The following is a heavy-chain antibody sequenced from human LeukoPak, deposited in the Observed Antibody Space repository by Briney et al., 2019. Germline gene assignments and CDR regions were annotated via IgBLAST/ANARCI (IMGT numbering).Heavy chain of an antibody. J-gene: IGHJ4*02. CDR1: GYTFSGYY. CDR3: ARGYSRGTY. Sequence: ASVKVSCKASGYTFSGYYMHWVRQAPGQGLEWMGWINTNTGNPTYAQGFTGRFVFSLDTSVSTAYLQISSLKAEDTAVYYCARGYSRGTYWGQGTLVTVSS. CDR2: INTNTGNP. D-gene: IGHD3-16*01. V-gene: IGHV7-4-1*02.